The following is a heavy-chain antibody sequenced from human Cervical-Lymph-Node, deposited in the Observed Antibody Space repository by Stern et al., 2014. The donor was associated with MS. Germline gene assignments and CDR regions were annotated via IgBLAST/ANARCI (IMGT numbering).Heavy chain of an antibody. V-gene: IGHV4-4*02. Sequence: VQLVESGPGLVKPSGTLSLTCAVSGGSISSSNWWSWVRQPPGKGLEWIGEISHSGTTYHNPSLKGRVTISVDRSKNQFSLKLSSVTAADTAVYYCALSSMFFPPRYGLDVWGQGTTVTVSS. D-gene: IGHD3/OR15-3a*01. CDR1: GGSISSSNW. CDR2: ISHSGTT. CDR3: ALSSMFFPPRYGLDV. J-gene: IGHJ6*02.